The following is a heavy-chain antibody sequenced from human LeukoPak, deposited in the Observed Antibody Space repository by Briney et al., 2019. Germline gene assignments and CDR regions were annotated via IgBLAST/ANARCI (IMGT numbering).Heavy chain of an antibody. CDR1: GGSISSGGYY. V-gene: IGHV4-31*03. CDR3: ALGYCGGGSCYAREYFQH. J-gene: IGHJ1*01. Sequence: SQTLSLACTVSGGSISSGGYYWTWIRQHPGKGLEWIGYIYYSGSTYYNPSLKSRVTISVDTSKNQFSLRLSSVTAADTAVYYCALGYCGGGSCYAREYFQHWGQGTLVTVSS. CDR2: IYYSGST. D-gene: IGHD2-15*01.